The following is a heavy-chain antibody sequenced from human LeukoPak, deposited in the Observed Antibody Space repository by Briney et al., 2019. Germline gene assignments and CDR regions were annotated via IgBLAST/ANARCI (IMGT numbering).Heavy chain of an antibody. Sequence: EASETLSLTCTVSSVSISSADYYWNWVRQHPGKGLEWIGYIYYSGTTFYSPSLKSRISISLDTSKNQFSLRLSSVTAADTAVYYCAGGPDRAKVGYWGQGALVTVSS. V-gene: IGHV4-31*03. CDR3: AGGPDRAKVGY. J-gene: IGHJ4*02. D-gene: IGHD1-26*01. CDR2: IYYSGTT. CDR1: SVSISSADYY.